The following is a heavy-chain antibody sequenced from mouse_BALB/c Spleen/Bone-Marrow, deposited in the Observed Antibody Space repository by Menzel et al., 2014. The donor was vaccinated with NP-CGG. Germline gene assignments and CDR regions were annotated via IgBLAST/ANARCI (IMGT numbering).Heavy chain of an antibody. Sequence: EVKLVESGGGLVQPGGSLRLSCATSGFTFTDYYMSWVRQPPGKALEWLGFIRNKANGYTTEYSASVKGRFTISRDNSQSILYLQMNTLRAEDSAIYYCARDYGNYVRFAYWGQGTLVTVSA. CDR2: IRNKANGYTT. CDR3: ARDYGNYVRFAY. V-gene: IGHV7-3*02. CDR1: GFTFTDYY. J-gene: IGHJ3*01. D-gene: IGHD2-1*01.